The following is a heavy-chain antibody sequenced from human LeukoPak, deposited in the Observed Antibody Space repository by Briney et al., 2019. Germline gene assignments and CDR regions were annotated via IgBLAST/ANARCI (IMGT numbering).Heavy chain of an antibody. Sequence: QPGGSLRLSCVASGFTVSSNYMTWVRQAPGKGLEWVSLIYSGGGTYYADSVKGRFTTSRDNSKNTLYLQMNSLRAEDTAVYYCARVSPSRDGYWGQGTLVTVSS. J-gene: IGHJ4*02. D-gene: IGHD5-24*01. CDR2: IYSGGGT. CDR3: ARVSPSRDGY. V-gene: IGHV3-53*01. CDR1: GFTVSSNY.